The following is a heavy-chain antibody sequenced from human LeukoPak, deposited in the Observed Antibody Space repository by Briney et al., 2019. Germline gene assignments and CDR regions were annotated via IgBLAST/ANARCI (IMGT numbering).Heavy chain of an antibody. Sequence: SVTVSCKASGGTFSIYAINWVRQAPGQGLEGMGGIIPLFGTPNYAQKFQGRVTITADESTNTAYMELNSLRSEDTDVYYCARGTEEYSKSSGWFDPWGQGTLVIVSS. V-gene: IGHV1-69*01. J-gene: IGHJ5*02. CDR1: GGTFSIYA. CDR2: IIPLFGTP. D-gene: IGHD6-6*01. CDR3: ARGTEEYSKSSGWFDP.